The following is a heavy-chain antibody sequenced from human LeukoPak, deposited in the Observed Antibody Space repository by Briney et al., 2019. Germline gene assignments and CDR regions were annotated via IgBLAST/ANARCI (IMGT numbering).Heavy chain of an antibody. CDR2: ISGSGGST. V-gene: IGHV3-23*01. Sequence: GGSLRLSCAASGFTFSDYYMSWIRQAPGKGLEWVSAISGSGGSTYYADSVKGRFTISRDNSKNTLYLQMNSLRAEDTAVYYCAKLIGRMVRGYFDYWGQGTLVTVSS. D-gene: IGHD3-10*01. J-gene: IGHJ4*02. CDR3: AKLIGRMVRGYFDY. CDR1: GFTFSDYY.